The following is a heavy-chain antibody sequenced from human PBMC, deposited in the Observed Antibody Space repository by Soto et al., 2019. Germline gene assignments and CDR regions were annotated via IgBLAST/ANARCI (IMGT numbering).Heavy chain of an antibody. CDR3: ARQAID. V-gene: IGHV4-59*08. CDR1: GGSISDYY. Sequence: QVQLQESGPGLVKHSETLSLTCTVSGGSISDYYWSWFRQAPGKGLDWIGYVYYSGSTNSNPSLQSRVTMSVDTSKNQFSLKLSSVTAADTAVYYCARQAIDWGQGTLVTVSS. CDR2: VYYSGST. J-gene: IGHJ4*02.